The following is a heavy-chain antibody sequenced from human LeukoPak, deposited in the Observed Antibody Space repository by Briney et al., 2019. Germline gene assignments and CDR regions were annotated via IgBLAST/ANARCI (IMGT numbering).Heavy chain of an antibody. CDR3: AIDRNIAADGMEGGDAFDI. CDR1: VASLAGYY. V-gene: IGHV4-4*07. J-gene: IGHJ3*02. CDR2: IYISDNA. D-gene: IGHD6-13*01. Sequence: PSPSLSLTCTAVVASLAGYYCSWIRQPAGKGLEWIGGIYISDNASYNPSLQSLLTMSIDKSKKHFSLILRPVTAADTAVYYCAIDRNIAADGMEGGDAFDIWGPRTLVTVSP.